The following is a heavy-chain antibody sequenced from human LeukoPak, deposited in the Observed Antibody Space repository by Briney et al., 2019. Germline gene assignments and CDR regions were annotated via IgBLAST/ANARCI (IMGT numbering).Heavy chain of an antibody. CDR2: ISGSGGST. Sequence: GGSLRLSCAASGFTFSSYAMSWVRQAPGKGLEWVSAISGSGGSTYYADSVKGRFTISRDNSKNTLYLQMNSLRAEDTAVYYCARDGLGSSWFFDYWGQGTLVTVSS. V-gene: IGHV3-23*01. CDR1: GFTFSSYA. CDR3: ARDGLGSSWFFDY. D-gene: IGHD6-13*01. J-gene: IGHJ4*02.